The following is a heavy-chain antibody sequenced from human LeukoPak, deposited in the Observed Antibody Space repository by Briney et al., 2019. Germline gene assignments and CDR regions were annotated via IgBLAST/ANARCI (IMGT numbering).Heavy chain of an antibody. V-gene: IGHV3-48*04. CDR1: GFTFGLSS. CDR3: ARDSRYGSSGYFR. Sequence: GGSLRLSCTASGFTFGLSSINWVRQAPGKGLEWVSYIRSTGTTIYYADSVKGRFTISRDNAKNPLYLQMNSLRAEDTAVYYCARDSRYGSSGYFRWGQGTLVTVSS. D-gene: IGHD3-22*01. J-gene: IGHJ4*02. CDR2: IRSTGTTI.